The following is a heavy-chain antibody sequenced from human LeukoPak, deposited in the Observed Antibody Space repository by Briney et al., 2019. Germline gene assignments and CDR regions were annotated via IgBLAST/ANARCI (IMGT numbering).Heavy chain of an antibody. D-gene: IGHD4-23*01. CDR1: GFTFSSAW. CDR2: IKTKTDGGTT. J-gene: IGHJ4*02. V-gene: IGHV3-15*01. Sequence: PGGSLRLSCAASGFTFSSAWMSWVRQAPGQGLEWLGRIKTKTDGGTTDYAAPVKGRFTISRDDSKDTLYLRMNSLKSDDTAVYYCANIFGGNSHRSDYWGQGTLVTVSS. CDR3: ANIFGGNSHRSDY.